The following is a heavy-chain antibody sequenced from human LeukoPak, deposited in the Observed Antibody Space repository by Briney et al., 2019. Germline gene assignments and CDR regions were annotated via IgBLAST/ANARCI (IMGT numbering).Heavy chain of an antibody. J-gene: IGHJ4*02. D-gene: IGHD3-10*01. CDR1: GYTFTGYY. V-gene: IGHV1-2*04. Sequence: ASVEVSCKASGYTFTGYYMHWVRQAPGQGLEWMGWINPNSGGTNYAQKFQGWVTMTRDTSISTAYMELSRLRSDDTAVYYCARDGYYGSGSYDHWGQGTLVTVSS. CDR3: ARDGYYGSGSYDH. CDR2: INPNSGGT.